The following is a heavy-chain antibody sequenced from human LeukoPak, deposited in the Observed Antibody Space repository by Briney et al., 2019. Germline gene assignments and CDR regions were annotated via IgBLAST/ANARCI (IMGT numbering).Heavy chain of an antibody. D-gene: IGHD4-17*01. V-gene: IGHV3-23*01. CDR3: AKGGFYGDYGEDY. J-gene: IGHJ4*02. CDR2: ISGSGGST. CDR1: GFTFSSYA. Sequence: GGSLRLSCAASGFTFSSYAMSWVRQAPGKGLEWVSAISGSGGSTYYADSVKGRFTISRDNSKNTLYLQLNSLRAEDPDVYYCAKGGFYGDYGEDYWGQGTLVTVSS.